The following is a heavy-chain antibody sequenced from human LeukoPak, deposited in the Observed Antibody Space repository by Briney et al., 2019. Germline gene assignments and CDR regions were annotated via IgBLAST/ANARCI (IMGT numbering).Heavy chain of an antibody. J-gene: IGHJ6*03. CDR1: GGSFSGYY. CDR2: INHSGST. Sequence: PSETLSLTCAVYGGSFSGYYWSWIRQPPGKGLEWMGEINHSGSTNYNPSLKSRVTISVDTSKNQFSLKRSSVTAADTAVYYCARRRRGIAAAGAPKTTQYYYYYYMDVWGKGTTVTISS. CDR3: ARRRRGIAAAGAPKTTQYYYYYYMDV. D-gene: IGHD6-13*01. V-gene: IGHV4-34*01.